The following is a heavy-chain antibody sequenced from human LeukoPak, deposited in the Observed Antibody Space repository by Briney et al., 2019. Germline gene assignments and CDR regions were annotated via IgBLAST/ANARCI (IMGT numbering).Heavy chain of an antibody. CDR1: LFTFNIYS. CDR2: ISSSSSYI. CDR3: ARDLTTVSYYFDY. J-gene: IGHJ4*02. Sequence: LRLSYASSLFTFNIYSMNCVRQARRKGLECVSSISSSSSYIYYADSVKGRFTISRDNAKNSLYLQMNSLRAEDTAVYYCARDLTTVSYYFDYWGQGTLVTVSS. D-gene: IGHD4-17*01. V-gene: IGHV3-21*01.